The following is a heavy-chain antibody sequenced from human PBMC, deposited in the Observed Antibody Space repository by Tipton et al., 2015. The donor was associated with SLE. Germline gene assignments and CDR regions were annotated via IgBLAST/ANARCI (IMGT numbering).Heavy chain of an antibody. CDR1: GFTFSSYS. V-gene: IGHV3-21*01. D-gene: IGHD2-2*01. CDR3: ARDCSSTSCSPRAFDI. Sequence: SLRLSCAASGFTFSSYSMNWVRQAPGKGLEWVSSISSSSSYIYYADSVKGRFTISRDNAKNSLYLQMNGLRAEDTAVYYCARDCSSTSCSPRAFDIWGQGTMVTVSS. J-gene: IGHJ3*02. CDR2: ISSSSSYI.